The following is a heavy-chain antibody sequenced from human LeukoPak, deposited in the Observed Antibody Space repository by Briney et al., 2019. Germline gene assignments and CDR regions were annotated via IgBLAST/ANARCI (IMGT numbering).Heavy chain of an antibody. D-gene: IGHD4-17*01. Sequence: SETLSLTCTVSGGSISSYYWSWIRQPPGKGLEWIGYIYYSGSTDYNPSLKSRVTISVDTSTNQFSLRLSSVTAADTAVYYCARDNYGDFYFDYWGQGTLVTVSS. J-gene: IGHJ4*02. CDR3: ARDNYGDFYFDY. V-gene: IGHV4-59*01. CDR2: IYYSGST. CDR1: GGSISSYY.